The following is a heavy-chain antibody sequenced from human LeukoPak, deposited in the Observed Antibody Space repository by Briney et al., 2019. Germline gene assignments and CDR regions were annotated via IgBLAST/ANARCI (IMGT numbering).Heavy chain of an antibody. Sequence: SETLSLTCAVFGGSFSDYSWNWIRQPPGKGLEWIGEINHSGSVNYNPSVSSRVTISVDTSKNQISLKLSSVTAADTAVYYCARLVRVEMPTIGAWFDPWGQGTLVTVSS. J-gene: IGHJ5*02. CDR1: GGSFSDYS. V-gene: IGHV4-34*01. CDR3: ARLVRVEMPTIGAWFDP. D-gene: IGHD5-24*01. CDR2: INHSGSV.